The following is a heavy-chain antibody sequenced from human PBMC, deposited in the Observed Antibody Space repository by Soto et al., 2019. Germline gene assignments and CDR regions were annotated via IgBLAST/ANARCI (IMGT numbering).Heavy chain of an antibody. V-gene: IGHV1-69*06. J-gene: IGHJ4*02. D-gene: IGHD2-2*02. Sequence: ASVKVSCKGSGSRFSNYVISWVRQAPGHGLEWLGRIIPIFNSTKYAQSFQGRVTITADKSTSTASLELSSLRSDDTAVYYCAREGRGKRAGYNGLVSLGYWDQGTLGTVSS. CDR3: AREGRGKRAGYNGLVSLGY. CDR2: IIPIFNST. CDR1: GSRFSNYV.